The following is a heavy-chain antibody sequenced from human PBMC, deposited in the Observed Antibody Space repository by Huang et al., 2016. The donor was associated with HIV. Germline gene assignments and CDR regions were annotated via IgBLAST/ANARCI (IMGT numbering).Heavy chain of an antibody. Sequence: EVQLVESGGGLEKPGGSLTLSCVGSGFTFNNAWMRWVRQAPGKGLEWVGRIKTKTDGETTDYAAPVKDRFNISRDDSTNTVYLQMNSLKTEDTALYYCTTADLMAAFDIWGQGTMVIVSS. J-gene: IGHJ3*02. D-gene: IGHD2-8*01. CDR1: GFTFNNAW. V-gene: IGHV3-15*01. CDR2: IKTKTDGETT. CDR3: TTADLMAAFDI.